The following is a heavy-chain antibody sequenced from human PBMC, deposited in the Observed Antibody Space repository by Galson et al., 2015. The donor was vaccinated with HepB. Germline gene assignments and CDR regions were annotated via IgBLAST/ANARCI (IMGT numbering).Heavy chain of an antibody. CDR1: GGTFSSYA. CDR3: ARETAYHDSSGSVRLNAFDI. D-gene: IGHD3-22*01. Sequence: SVKVSCKASGGTFSSYAISWVRQAPGQGLEWMGGIIPIFGTANYARKFQGRVTITADKSTSTAYMELSSLRSEDTAVYYCARETAYHDSSGSVRLNAFDIWGQGPTVTVSS. CDR2: IIPIFGTA. V-gene: IGHV1-69*06. J-gene: IGHJ3*02.